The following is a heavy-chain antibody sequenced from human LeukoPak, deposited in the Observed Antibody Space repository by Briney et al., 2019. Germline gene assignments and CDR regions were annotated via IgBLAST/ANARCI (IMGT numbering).Heavy chain of an antibody. D-gene: IGHD1-1*01. V-gene: IGHV4-30-2*01. CDR3: VRTGG. CDR2: IYHSGST. CDR1: GGSISRGGYY. J-gene: IGHJ4*02. Sequence: SQTLSLTCTVSGGSISRGGYYWSWIRQPPGKGLEWIGYIYHSGSTYYNPSLKSRVTISVDRSKNQFSLKLSSVTAADTAVYYCVRTGGWGQGTLVTVSS.